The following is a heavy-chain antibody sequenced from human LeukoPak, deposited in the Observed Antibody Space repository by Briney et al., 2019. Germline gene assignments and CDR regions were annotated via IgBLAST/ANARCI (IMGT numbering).Heavy chain of an antibody. D-gene: IGHD3-9*01. CDR2: ISWNSGSI. Sequence: GGSLRLSCAASGFTFNDYAMHWVRQAPGKGLEWVSGISWNSGSIDYADSVKGRFTISRDNTKNSLYLQMNSLRAEDTALYYCAKKKYDILTCCPGYFDGGSQATLVT. J-gene: IGHJ4*01. CDR1: GFTFNDYA. V-gene: IGHV3-9*01. CDR3: AKKKYDILTCCPGYFDG.